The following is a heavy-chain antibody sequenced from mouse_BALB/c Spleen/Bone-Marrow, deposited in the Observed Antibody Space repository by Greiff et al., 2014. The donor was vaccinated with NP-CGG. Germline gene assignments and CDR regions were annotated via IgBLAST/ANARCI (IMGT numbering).Heavy chain of an antibody. V-gene: IGHV1-69*02. CDR3: ARTAY. J-gene: IGHJ3*01. CDR1: GYTFTDYW. CDR2: IDPSDSET. Sequence: QVQLKESGAELVKPGAPVKLSCKASGYTFTDYWVNWGKKRPGRGLEWIGRIDPSDSETHYNQKFKDKATLTVDKSSTTAYIQLSNLTSEDSAVYYCARTAYWGQGTLVTVSA.